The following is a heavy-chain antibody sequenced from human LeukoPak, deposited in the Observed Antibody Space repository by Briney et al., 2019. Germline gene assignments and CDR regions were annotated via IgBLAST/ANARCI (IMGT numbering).Heavy chain of an antibody. Sequence: GGSLRLSCAASGFTFSSYEMNWVRQAPGKGLEWGSYISSSGSTIYYADSVKGRFTISRDNAKNSLYLQMNSLRAEDTAVYYCASIVVVPAAISWGQGTLVTVSS. V-gene: IGHV3-48*03. CDR1: GFTFSSYE. CDR2: ISSSGSTI. CDR3: ASIVVVPAAIS. D-gene: IGHD2-2*02. J-gene: IGHJ5*02.